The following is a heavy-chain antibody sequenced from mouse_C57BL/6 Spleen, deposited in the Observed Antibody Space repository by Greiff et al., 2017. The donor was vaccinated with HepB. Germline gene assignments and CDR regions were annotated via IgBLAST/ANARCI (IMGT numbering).Heavy chain of an antibody. J-gene: IGHJ1*03. CDR2: INPYNGGT. V-gene: IGHV1-19*01. Sequence: EVQLQQSGPVLVKPGASVKMSCKASGYTFTDYYMNWVKQSHGKSLEWIGVINPYNGGTSYNQKFKGKATLTVDKSSSTAYMELNSLTSEDSAVYYCARSGLDGSSYRWYFDVWGTGTTVTVSS. CDR3: ARSGLDGSSYRWYFDV. D-gene: IGHD1-1*01. CDR1: GYTFTDYY.